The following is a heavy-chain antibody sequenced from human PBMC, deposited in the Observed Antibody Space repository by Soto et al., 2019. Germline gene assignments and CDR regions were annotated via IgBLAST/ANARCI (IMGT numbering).Heavy chain of an antibody. J-gene: IGHJ6*02. Sequence: AGSLRLSCAASGFTFKSYAMTWVRQAPGKGLELVSIIRISGDATYYVDSVKGRFTISRDNSRNTLNLQMNSLRVEDTAVYYFAKNADLGSWGMDVCRHGTTVTVSS. CDR1: GFTFKSYA. D-gene: IGHD1-26*01. V-gene: IGHV3-23*01. CDR3: AKNADLGSWGMDV. CDR2: IRISGDAT.